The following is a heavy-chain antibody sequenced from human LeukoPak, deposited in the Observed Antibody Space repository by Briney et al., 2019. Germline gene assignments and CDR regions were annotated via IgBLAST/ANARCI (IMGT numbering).Heavy chain of an antibody. D-gene: IGHD4-17*01. CDR3: ARLTTVTTYYYYYGMDV. V-gene: IGHV3-23*01. Sequence: GGSLRLSCAASGFTFSSYAMSWVRQAPGKGLEWVSAISGSGGSTYYADSVKGRFTISRDNSKNTLYLQMNSLRAEDTAVYYCARLTTVTTYYYYYGMDVWGQGTTVTVSS. J-gene: IGHJ6*02. CDR2: ISGSGGST. CDR1: GFTFSSYA.